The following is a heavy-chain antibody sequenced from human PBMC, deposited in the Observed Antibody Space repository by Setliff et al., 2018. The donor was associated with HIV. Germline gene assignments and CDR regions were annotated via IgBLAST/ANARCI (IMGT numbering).Heavy chain of an antibody. CDR1: GGTFSSYA. V-gene: IGHV1-69*13. CDR2: IIPIFGTA. Sequence: ASVKVSCKASGGTFSSYAISWVRQAPGQGLEWMGGIIPIFGTANYAQKFQGRVTITADESTSTAYMELSSLRSEDTAVYYCARSGVGATTWDSWGQGTLVTVSA. J-gene: IGHJ4*02. D-gene: IGHD1-26*01. CDR3: ARSGVGATTWDS.